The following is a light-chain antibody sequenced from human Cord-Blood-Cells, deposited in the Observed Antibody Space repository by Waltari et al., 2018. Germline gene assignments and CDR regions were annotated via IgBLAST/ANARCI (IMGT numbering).Light chain of an antibody. V-gene: IGLV1-40*01. CDR1: SSNIGAGYD. CDR3: QSYDSSLSGSVV. Sequence: QSVLTQPPSVSGAPGQRVTISCTGSSSNIGAGYDVHWYQQLPGTAPKLLIYGNSNRLSAVPDRISGSKSGTSASLAITGLQAEDEADYYCQSYDSSLSGSVVFGGGTKLTVL. J-gene: IGLJ2*01. CDR2: GNS.